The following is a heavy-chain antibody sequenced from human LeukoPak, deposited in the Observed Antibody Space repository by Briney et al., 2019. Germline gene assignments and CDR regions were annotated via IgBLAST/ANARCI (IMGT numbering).Heavy chain of an antibody. Sequence: GGSLRLSCAASGFTFSSYAMSWVRQAPGKGLEWVSAISGSGGSTYYADSVKGRFTISRDNSKNTLFLQTNSLRAEDTAVYYCAKCDGSGPLRPFDYWGQGTLVTVSS. CDR2: ISGSGGST. CDR1: GFTFSSYA. J-gene: IGHJ4*02. V-gene: IGHV3-23*01. CDR3: AKCDGSGPLRPFDY. D-gene: IGHD3-10*01.